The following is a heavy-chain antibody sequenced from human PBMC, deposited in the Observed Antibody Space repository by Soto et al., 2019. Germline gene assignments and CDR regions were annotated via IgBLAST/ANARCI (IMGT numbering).Heavy chain of an antibody. V-gene: IGHV3-23*01. CDR1: GFPFSTYA. J-gene: IGHJ4*02. D-gene: IGHD6-19*01. Sequence: GVSLRLSFSASGFPFSTYAMNWVRQGPGKGLEWVSGITGSGGSTYYADSVKGRFTVSRDDSKNTLYLQMNNLRAEDTAVYYCARGLQCLLPFDFWGQGTLVTVSS. CDR2: ITGSGGST. CDR3: ARGLQCLLPFDF.